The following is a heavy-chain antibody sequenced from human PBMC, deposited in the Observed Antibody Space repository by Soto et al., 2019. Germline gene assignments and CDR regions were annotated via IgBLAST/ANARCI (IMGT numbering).Heavy chain of an antibody. CDR2: IDPSDSYT. CDR1: GXSFTSXW. J-gene: IGHJ4*02. CDR3: ARRHGSGSYIGY. D-gene: IGHD3-10*01. V-gene: IGHV5-10-1*01. Sequence: EVQLVQSGAEVKKPGESLRISCKXXGXSFTSXWISWVRQMPGKGLEWMGRIDPSDSYTNYSPSFQGHVTISADKSISTAYLQWSSLKASDTAMYYCARRHGSGSYIGYWGQGTLVTVSS.